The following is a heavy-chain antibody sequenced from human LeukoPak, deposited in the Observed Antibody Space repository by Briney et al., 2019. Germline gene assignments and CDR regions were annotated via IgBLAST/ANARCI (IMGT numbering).Heavy chain of an antibody. D-gene: IGHD2-2*01. V-gene: IGHV4-59*01. CDR1: GGSISSYY. J-gene: IGHJ4*02. Sequence: SETLSLTCTVSGGSISSYYWSWIRQPPGKGLEWIRYIYYSGSTNYNPSLKSRVTISVDTSKNQFSLKLSSVTAADTAVYYCAGGRYCSSTSCYDYWGQGTLVTVSS. CDR2: IYYSGST. CDR3: AGGRYCSSTSCYDY.